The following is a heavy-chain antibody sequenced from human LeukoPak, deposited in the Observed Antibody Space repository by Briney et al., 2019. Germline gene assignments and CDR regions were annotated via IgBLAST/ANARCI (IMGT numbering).Heavy chain of an antibody. CDR2: INPSAGST. D-gene: IGHD5-12*01. V-gene: IGHV1-46*01. Sequence: GASVKVSCKASGYTFTRYYMYWVRQAPGQGLECMGIINPSAGSTSYAQKFHGRVTMTRDTSTSTVYMELSSLKSDDTAVYYCARRNSGYQDLDFWGQGTLVTVSS. CDR1: GYTFTRYY. J-gene: IGHJ4*02. CDR3: ARRNSGYQDLDF.